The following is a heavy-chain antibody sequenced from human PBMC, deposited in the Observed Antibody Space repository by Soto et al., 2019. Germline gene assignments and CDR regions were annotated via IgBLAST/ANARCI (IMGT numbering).Heavy chain of an antibody. CDR3: ARGVGYCSGGSCAGGY. J-gene: IGHJ4*02. CDR1: GGTFSSYT. V-gene: IGHV1-69*02. D-gene: IGHD2-15*01. CDR2: IIPILGIA. Sequence: SVKVSCKASGGTFSSYTISWVRQAPGQGLEWMGRIIPILGIANYAQKFQGRATITADKSTSTAYMELSSLRSEDTAVYYCARGVGYCSGGSCAGGYWGQGTLVTDSS.